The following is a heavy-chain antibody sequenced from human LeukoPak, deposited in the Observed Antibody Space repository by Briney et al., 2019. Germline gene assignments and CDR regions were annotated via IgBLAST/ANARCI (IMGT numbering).Heavy chain of an antibody. Sequence: ASVKVSCKASGYTFTSYAMHWVRQAPGQRLEWMGWINAGNGNTKYSQKFQGRVTITRDTSASTAYMELSSLRSEDTAVYYCARGLLWFGELSCFDYWGQGTLVTVSS. V-gene: IGHV1-3*01. CDR2: INAGNGNT. J-gene: IGHJ4*02. CDR3: ARGLLWFGELSCFDY. D-gene: IGHD3-10*01. CDR1: GYTFTSYA.